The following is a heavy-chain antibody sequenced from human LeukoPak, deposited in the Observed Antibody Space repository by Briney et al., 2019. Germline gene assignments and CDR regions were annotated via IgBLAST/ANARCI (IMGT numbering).Heavy chain of an antibody. CDR2: ITWNGGST. D-gene: IGHD6-19*01. CDR3: ARDPGDIVVAGTFDY. Sequence: AGGSLRLSCVASGFTFSNYDMNWVRQAPGKGLEWVSGITWNGGSTVYADSVKGRFTISRDNAKNSLYLQMNSLRAEDTALYYCARDPGDIVVAGTFDYWGQGTLVTVSS. V-gene: IGHV3-20*04. J-gene: IGHJ4*02. CDR1: GFTFSNYD.